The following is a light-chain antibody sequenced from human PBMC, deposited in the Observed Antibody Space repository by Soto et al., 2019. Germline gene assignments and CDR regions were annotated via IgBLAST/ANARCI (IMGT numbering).Light chain of an antibody. J-gene: IGKJ1*01. Sequence: DILMTQSPSTLSASVGDRVTITCRASQTISNWLAWYQQKPGMAPKLLIYDVSNLEGGVPSRFSGSGSGTEFTLTISSLQPGDFATYYCQQYSSYSPWTFGQGTKVEIK. CDR1: QTISNW. V-gene: IGKV1-5*01. CDR2: DVS. CDR3: QQYSSYSPWT.